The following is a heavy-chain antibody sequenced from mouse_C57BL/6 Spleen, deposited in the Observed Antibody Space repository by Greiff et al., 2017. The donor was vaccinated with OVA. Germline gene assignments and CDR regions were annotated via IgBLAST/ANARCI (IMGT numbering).Heavy chain of an antibody. CDR1: GYTFTSYW. J-gene: IGHJ1*03. CDR2: IDPSDSYT. D-gene: IGHD2-4*01. CDR3: ASGDYEYFDV. V-gene: IGHV1-59*01. Sequence: VQLQQPGAELVRPGTSVKLSCKASGYTFTSYWMHWVKQRPGQGLEWIGVIDPSDSYTNYNQKFKGKATLTVDTSSSTAYMQLSSLASEDSAVYYCASGDYEYFDVWGTGTTVTVSS.